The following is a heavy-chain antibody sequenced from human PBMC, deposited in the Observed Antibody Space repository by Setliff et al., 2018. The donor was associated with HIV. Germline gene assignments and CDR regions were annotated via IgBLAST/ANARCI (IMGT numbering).Heavy chain of an antibody. CDR2: ISPDGTRN. Sequence: LRLSCAASGFTFGNFWMHWVRQAPGKGLEWVASISPDGTRNHCVGSVKGRFTASRDNAKNSLYLQMNSLRAKDTAVYFCARVLLITNAVYGVVSNRFDPWGRGSQVTVSS. CDR1: GFTFGNFW. D-gene: IGHD3-3*01. CDR3: ARVLLITNAVYGVVSNRFDP. V-gene: IGHV3-7*03. J-gene: IGHJ5*02.